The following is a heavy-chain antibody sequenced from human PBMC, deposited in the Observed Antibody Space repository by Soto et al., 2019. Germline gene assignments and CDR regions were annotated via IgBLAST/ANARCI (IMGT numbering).Heavy chain of an antibody. D-gene: IGHD3-16*01. Sequence: GGSLRPSCAASGFTFSSYAMSWVRQAPGKRLEWLSLISGSGATTYYADSVKGRFTVSRDKSKNTVYLQMNSLRADDHDSLLCPTQPCHWLGGSCFDFWGQGTLVTVSS. J-gene: IGHJ5*01. V-gene: IGHV3-23*01. CDR2: ISGSGATT. CDR1: GFTFSSYA. CDR3: PTQPCHWLGGSCFDF.